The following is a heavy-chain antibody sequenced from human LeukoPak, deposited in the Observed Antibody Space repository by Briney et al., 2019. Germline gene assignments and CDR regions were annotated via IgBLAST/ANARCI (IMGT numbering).Heavy chain of an antibody. CDR2: IYYSGST. J-gene: IGHJ5*02. CDR3: ARAALRYGTARWFDP. Sequence: SETLSLTCTVSGGSVSSSIYYWGWLRQPPGKGLEWIGSIYYSGSTSYHPSLKSRVTMSVDTSKNQFSLKLSSVTAADTAVYYCARAALRYGTARWFDPWGQGTLITVSS. CDR1: GGSVSSSIYY. D-gene: IGHD4-17*01. V-gene: IGHV4-39*07.